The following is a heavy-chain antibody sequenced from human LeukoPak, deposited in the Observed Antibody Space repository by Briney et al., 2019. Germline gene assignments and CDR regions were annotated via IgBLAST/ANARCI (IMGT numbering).Heavy chain of an antibody. CDR3: ARDEHCSGGSCYSSNWFDP. J-gene: IGHJ5*02. CDR2: INPNSGGT. Sequence: ASVKVSCKASTYTFTGYYMHWVRQAPGQGLEWMGWINPNSGGTNYAQKFQGRATMTRDTSISTAYMELSRLRSDDTAVYYCARDEHCSGGSCYSSNWFDPWGQGTLVTVSS. CDR1: TYTFTGYY. D-gene: IGHD2-15*01. V-gene: IGHV1-2*02.